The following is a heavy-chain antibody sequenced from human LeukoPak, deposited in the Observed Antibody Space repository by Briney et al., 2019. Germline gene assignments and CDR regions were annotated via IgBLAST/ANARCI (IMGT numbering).Heavy chain of an antibody. J-gene: IGHJ4*02. V-gene: IGHV3-30*04. D-gene: IGHD6-13*01. CDR1: GFTFSSYA. CDR3: ARDSEGASSSWYFDY. CDR2: ISYDGSNK. Sequence: GGSLRLSCAASGFTFSSYAMHWVRQTPGKGLEWVAVISYDGSNKYYADSVKGRFTISRDNSKNTLYLQMNSLRAEDTAVYYCARDSEGASSSWYFDYWGQGTLVTVSS.